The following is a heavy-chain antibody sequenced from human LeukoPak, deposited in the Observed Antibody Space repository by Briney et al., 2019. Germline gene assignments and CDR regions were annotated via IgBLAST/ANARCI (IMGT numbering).Heavy chain of an antibody. J-gene: IGHJ4*02. CDR1: GYTFTSYD. CDR2: ISTYNGNT. CDR3: ARDFTGGNYFNDY. Sequence: ASVKVSCKTSGYTFTSYDMHWVRQAPGQGLEWMGWISTYNGNTNYAQKLQGRVTMTTDTSTSTAYMDLRSLRSDDTAVYYCARDFTGGNYFNDYWGQGTLVTVSS. D-gene: IGHD1-26*01. V-gene: IGHV1-18*04.